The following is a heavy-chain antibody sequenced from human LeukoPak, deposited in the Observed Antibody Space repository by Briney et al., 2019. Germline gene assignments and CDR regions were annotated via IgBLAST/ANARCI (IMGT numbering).Heavy chain of an antibody. CDR1: GGTFSSYA. Sequence: SVRVSCKASGGTFSSYAISWVRQAPGQGLEWMGRIIPILGIANYAQKFQGRVTITADKSTSTAYMELSSLRSEDTAVYYCAGRYCSGGSCYSDPFDYWGQGTLVTVSS. CDR2: IIPILGIA. V-gene: IGHV1-69*04. J-gene: IGHJ4*02. CDR3: AGRYCSGGSCYSDPFDY. D-gene: IGHD2-15*01.